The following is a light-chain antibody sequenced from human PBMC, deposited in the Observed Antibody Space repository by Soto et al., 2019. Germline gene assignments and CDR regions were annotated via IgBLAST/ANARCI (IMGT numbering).Light chain of an antibody. CDR3: SSYSGSTNLRV. CDR2: EVS. V-gene: IGLV2-8*01. CDR1: SSDVGGYNY. Sequence: QSALTQPPSASGSPGQSVTISCTGTSSDVGGYNYVSWYQQHPGKAPKLMIYEVSKRPSGVPDRFSGSKSGNTASLTVSGLQAEDEADYYCSSYSGSTNLRVFGGGTKVTVL. J-gene: IGLJ2*01.